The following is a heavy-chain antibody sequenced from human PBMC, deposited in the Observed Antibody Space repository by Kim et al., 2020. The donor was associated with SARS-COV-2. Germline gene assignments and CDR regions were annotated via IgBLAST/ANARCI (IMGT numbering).Heavy chain of an antibody. J-gene: IGHJ5*02. CDR1: GDSVSSNSAA. D-gene: IGHD6-19*01. CDR3: ARDLYCSSGWYEVGCNWFDP. V-gene: IGHV6-1*01. CDR2: TYYRSKWYN. Sequence: SQTLSLTCAISGDSVSSNSAAWNWIRQSPSRGLEWLGRTYYRSKWYNDYAVSVKSRITINPDTSKNQFSLQLNSVTPEDTAVYYCARDLYCSSGWYEVGCNWFDPWGQGTLVTVSS.